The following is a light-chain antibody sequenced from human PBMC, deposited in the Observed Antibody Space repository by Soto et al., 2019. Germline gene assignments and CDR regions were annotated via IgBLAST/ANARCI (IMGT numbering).Light chain of an antibody. CDR3: QQYDNLVT. V-gene: IGKV3-11*01. J-gene: IGKJ4*01. CDR2: DTS. CDR1: QTIRGL. Sequence: EIVLTQSPATLSLSPGERATLSCRTSQTIRGLLNWYQQRPGQAPRLLIYDTSNRATDIPARFSGSGSGTDFILTISSLQPEDIATYYCQQYDNLVTFGGGTKVEIK.